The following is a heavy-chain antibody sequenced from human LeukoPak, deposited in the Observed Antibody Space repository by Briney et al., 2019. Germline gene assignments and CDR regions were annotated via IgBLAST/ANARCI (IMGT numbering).Heavy chain of an antibody. CDR1: GGSISNYY. CDR2: IYYSGST. CDR3: ARTGSTVTMLYPFDH. Sequence: SSETLSLTCTVSGGSISNYYWNWLRQPPGKGLEWIGYIYYSGSTNYNPSLKSRVSISVDTSKNQFSLKLSSVTAADTAVYYCARTGSTVTMLYPFDHWGQGTLVTVSS. V-gene: IGHV4-59*01. J-gene: IGHJ4*02. D-gene: IGHD4-17*01.